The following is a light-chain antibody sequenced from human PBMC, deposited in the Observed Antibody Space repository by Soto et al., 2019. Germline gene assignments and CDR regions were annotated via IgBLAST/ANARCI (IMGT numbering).Light chain of an antibody. CDR3: QQYIRWRLT. CDR1: QDVSSN. V-gene: IGKV3-15*01. CDR2: GAS. J-gene: IGKJ4*02. Sequence: EMVVTQSPATLSVSPGERATLSCRASQDVSSNLAWYQQKPGQAPSLLIYGASTRATGTPARFSGSGSGTEFTLAFSSLQSVDYAVYFCQQYIRWRLTFGGGTKVEI.